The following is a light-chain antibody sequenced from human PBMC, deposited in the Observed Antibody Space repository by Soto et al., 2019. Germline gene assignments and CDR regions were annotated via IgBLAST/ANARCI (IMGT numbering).Light chain of an antibody. CDR3: RSYTSTSTPYG. Sequence: QSALTQPASVSGSPGQSIAISCTGTSSDIGGYNYVSWYHQHPGKAPKLLIYDVTHRPSGVSNRFSGSKSGDTASLTISGLQAEDEADYYCRSYTSTSTPYGFGTGTKLTVL. CDR1: SSDIGGYNY. J-gene: IGLJ1*01. CDR2: DVT. V-gene: IGLV2-14*03.